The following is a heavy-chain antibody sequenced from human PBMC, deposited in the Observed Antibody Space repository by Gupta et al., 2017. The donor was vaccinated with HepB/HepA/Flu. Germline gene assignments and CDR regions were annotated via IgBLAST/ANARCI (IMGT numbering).Heavy chain of an antibody. CDR3: AKDGYNPDWNFGL. CDR1: GFTFGSSS. CDR2: INTRGDIT. V-gene: IGHV3-23*01. J-gene: IGHJ2*01. D-gene: IGHD1-14*01. Sequence: EAQLLESGGTLVQPGGSLRLSCAASGFTFGSSSMSWVRQAPGKGLEWISGINTRGDITYYADSVKGRFTISRDNSKNTLYLQMNSLRAEDTAVYYCAKDGYNPDWNFGLWGRGTLVIVSS.